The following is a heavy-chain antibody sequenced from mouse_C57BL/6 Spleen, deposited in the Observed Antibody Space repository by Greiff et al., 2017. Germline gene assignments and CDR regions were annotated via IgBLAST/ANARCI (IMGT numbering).Heavy chain of an antibody. V-gene: IGHV1-9*01. J-gene: IGHJ3*01. CDR1: GYTFTGYW. D-gene: IGHD2-12*01. CDR2: ILPASGGT. Sequence: QVQLQQSGAELMKPGASVKLSCKATGYTFTGYWIEWVKQRPGHGLEWIGEILPASGGTNYNEKFKGKATFTADTSSNTAYMQLSSLTTEDSAIYYCARSRLYPAWFAYWGQGTLVTVSA. CDR3: ARSRLYPAWFAY.